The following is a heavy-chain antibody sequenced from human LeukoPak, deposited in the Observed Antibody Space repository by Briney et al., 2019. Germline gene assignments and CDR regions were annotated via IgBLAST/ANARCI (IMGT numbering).Heavy chain of an antibody. J-gene: IGHJ5*02. CDR2: MNPINGNT. Sequence: GASVKVSCKASGFTFTTHDYNWVRQATGQGLEWMGWMNPINGNTGYAQKFQGRVTMTRDTSISTAYMELRSLRSDDTAVYYCVRDGEGVAISVNYWFDPWGQGTLVTVSS. CDR1: GFTFTTHD. D-gene: IGHD3-10*01. CDR3: VRDGEGVAISVNYWFDP. V-gene: IGHV1-8*01.